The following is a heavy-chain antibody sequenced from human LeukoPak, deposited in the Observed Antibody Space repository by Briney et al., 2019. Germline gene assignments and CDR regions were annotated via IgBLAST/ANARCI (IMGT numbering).Heavy chain of an antibody. CDR3: ARDAYYDSSGLLRY. D-gene: IGHD3-22*01. CDR1: GFTVSSNY. J-gene: IGHJ4*02. CDR2: IYSGGST. Sequence: GGSLRLSCAASGFTVSSNYMSWVRQAPGKGLEWVSVIYSGGSTYCADSVKGRFTISRHNSKNTLYLQMNSLRAEDTAVYYCARDAYYDSSGLLRYWGQGTLVTVSS. V-gene: IGHV3-53*04.